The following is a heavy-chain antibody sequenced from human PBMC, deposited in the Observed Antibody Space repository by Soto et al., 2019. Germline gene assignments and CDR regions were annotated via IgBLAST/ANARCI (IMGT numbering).Heavy chain of an antibody. CDR3: ARCQLYYGVDV. Sequence: QVQLQESGPGLVKPSQTLSLTCTVSGGSISSGGYHWSWIRQHPGKGLEWIGYIDYNGSTYYNPSRRRRVTISIDTSKNQFALKLSSVTAADTAMYYWARCQLYYGVDVGGQGTTVTGSS. D-gene: IGHD2-2*01. V-gene: IGHV4-31*03. CDR1: GGSISSGGYH. J-gene: IGHJ6*02. CDR2: IDYNGST.